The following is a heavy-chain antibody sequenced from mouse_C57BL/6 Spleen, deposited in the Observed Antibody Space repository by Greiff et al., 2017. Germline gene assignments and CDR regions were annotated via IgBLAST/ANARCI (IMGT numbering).Heavy chain of an antibody. CDR2: FYPGSGST. J-gene: IGHJ3*01. Sequence: QVQLQQSGAELVKPGASVKLSCKASGYTFTEYTIHWVKQRSGQGLEWIGWFYPGSGSTKYNEKFKDKATLTADKSSSTVCMELSSLPSEDSAVYLCARRGEAGYGGGPWFGCWGQGALVTVSA. CDR1: GYTFTEYT. CDR3: ARRGEAGYGGGPWFGC. D-gene: IGHD2-2*01. V-gene: IGHV1-62-2*01.